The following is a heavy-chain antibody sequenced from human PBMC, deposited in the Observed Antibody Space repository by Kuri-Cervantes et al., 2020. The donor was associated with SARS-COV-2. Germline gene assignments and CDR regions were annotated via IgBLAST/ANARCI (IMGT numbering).Heavy chain of an antibody. CDR1: GFTFSSYG. V-gene: IGHV3-33*06. CDR2: IWYDGSNK. CDR3: AKRGDAHSRGWDYFDY. J-gene: IGHJ4*02. Sequence: GGSLRLSCAASGFTFSSYGMHWVRQAPGKGLEWVAVIWYDGSNKYYADSVKGRFNISRDNSKNTLYLQMNSLRAEDTAFYYCAKRGDAHSRGWDYFDYWGQGSLVTVSS. D-gene: IGHD6-19*01.